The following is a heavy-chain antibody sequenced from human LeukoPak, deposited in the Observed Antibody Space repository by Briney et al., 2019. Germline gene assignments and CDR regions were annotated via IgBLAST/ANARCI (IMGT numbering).Heavy chain of an antibody. CDR1: GGSISSSSYY. CDR3: ARRPMIVWGSYRPFDY. CDR2: IYYSGST. D-gene: IGHD3-16*02. V-gene: IGHV4-39*07. Sequence: SETLSLTCTVSGGSISSSSYYWGWIRQPPGKGLEWIGSIYYSGSTYYNPSLKSRVTISVDTSKNQFSLKLSSVTAADTAVYYCARRPMIVWGSYRPFDYWGQGTLVTVSS. J-gene: IGHJ4*02.